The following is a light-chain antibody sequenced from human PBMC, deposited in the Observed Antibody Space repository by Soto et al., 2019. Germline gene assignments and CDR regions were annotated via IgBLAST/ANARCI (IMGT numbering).Light chain of an antibody. CDR1: SSNIGSNT. V-gene: IGLV1-44*01. Sequence: QSVLTQPPSASGTPGQRVTISCSGSSSNIGSNTVNWYQQLPGTAPKLLIYSNNQRPSGVPDRFSGSKSGTSASLAISGLQSEDVADYYCAAWDDSLNVVVFGGGTKVTVL. J-gene: IGLJ2*01. CDR2: SNN. CDR3: AAWDDSLNVVV.